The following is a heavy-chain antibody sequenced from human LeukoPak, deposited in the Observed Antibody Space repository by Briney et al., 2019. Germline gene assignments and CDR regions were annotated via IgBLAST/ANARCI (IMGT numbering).Heavy chain of an antibody. J-gene: IGHJ4*02. CDR3: AKDLKPAAAGTA. Sequence: GGSLRLSCAASGVTFSSDAMTWGRQAPGEGLEWVSAISGSGGSPYYADSVKGRFPISRDNSKPTLYLQMNSLRAEDTAVYYCAKDLKPAAAGTAWGQGTLVTVSS. CDR1: GVTFSSDA. CDR2: ISGSGGSP. D-gene: IGHD6-13*01. V-gene: IGHV3-23*01.